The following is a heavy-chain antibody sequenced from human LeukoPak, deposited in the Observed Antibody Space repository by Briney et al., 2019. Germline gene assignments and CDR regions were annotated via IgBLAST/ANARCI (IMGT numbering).Heavy chain of an antibody. CDR2: IKPDETEK. V-gene: IGHV3-7*03. Sequence: PGGSLRLSCAASGFTFTNYWMTWVRQAPGKRLEWLADIKPDETEKYYIDSVKGRFTISRDNAKNSLFLQMNSLRAEDTAVYYCARAKPKNMVRGLIMRRESRYYFDYWGQGTLVTVSS. CDR1: GFTFTNYW. D-gene: IGHD3-10*01. CDR3: ARAKPKNMVRGLIMRRESRYYFDY. J-gene: IGHJ4*02.